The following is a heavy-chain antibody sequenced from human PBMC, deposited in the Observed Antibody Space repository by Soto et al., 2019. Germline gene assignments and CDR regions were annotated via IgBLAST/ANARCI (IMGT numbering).Heavy chain of an antibody. Sequence: EVQLVEAGGGLVQPGGSLRLSCADSGFTFSSHSMNWVRQAPGKGLEWVSYISSSSSTIYYADSVKGRFTISRDNAKNSLSLQMNSLRAEDTAVYYCARDNPSGYGDCWGHGTLVTVSS. CDR2: ISSSSSTI. J-gene: IGHJ4*01. V-gene: IGHV3-48*01. CDR3: ARDNPSGYGDC. CDR1: GFTFSSHS. D-gene: IGHD5-12*01.